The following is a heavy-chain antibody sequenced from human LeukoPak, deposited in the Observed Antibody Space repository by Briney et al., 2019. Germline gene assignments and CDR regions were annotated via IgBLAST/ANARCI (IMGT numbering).Heavy chain of an antibody. D-gene: IGHD2-15*01. Sequence: GGSLRLSCAASGFTFNSDWMHWVRQAPGKGLEWVAVISYDGSNKYYADSVKGRFTISRDNSKNTLYLQMNSLRAEDTAVYYCARDPGYCSGGSCFTNYYGMDVWGQGTTVTVSS. CDR2: ISYDGSNK. CDR1: GFTFNSDW. V-gene: IGHV3-30-3*01. CDR3: ARDPGYCSGGSCFTNYYGMDV. J-gene: IGHJ6*02.